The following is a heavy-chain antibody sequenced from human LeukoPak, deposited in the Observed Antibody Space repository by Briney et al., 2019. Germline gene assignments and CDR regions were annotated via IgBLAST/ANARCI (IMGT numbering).Heavy chain of an antibody. Sequence: PGRSLRLSCAASGFTFSSYGMHWVRQAPGKGLEWVSYISSSSSSTNYADSVKGRFTIFRDNAKNSLYLQMNSLRAEDTAVYYCARRLMSHYGMDVWGQGTTVTVSS. CDR2: ISSSSSST. CDR3: ARRLMSHYGMDV. V-gene: IGHV3-48*04. CDR1: GFTFSSYG. J-gene: IGHJ6*02. D-gene: IGHD2-21*01.